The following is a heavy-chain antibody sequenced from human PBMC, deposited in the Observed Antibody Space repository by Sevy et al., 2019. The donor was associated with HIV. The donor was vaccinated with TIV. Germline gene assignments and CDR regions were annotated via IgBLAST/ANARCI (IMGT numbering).Heavy chain of an antibody. CDR1: GFTFSSYP. J-gene: IGHJ4*02. V-gene: IGHV3-23*01. CDR3: AKEGRPGIAAAGRYFDY. D-gene: IGHD6-13*01. Sequence: GGSLRLSCAASGFTFSSYPMSWVRQAPGKGLEWVSAISGSGGSTYYADSVKGRFTISRDNSKNTLYLQMNSLRAEDTAVYYCAKEGRPGIAAAGRYFDYWGQGTLVTVSS. CDR2: ISGSGGST.